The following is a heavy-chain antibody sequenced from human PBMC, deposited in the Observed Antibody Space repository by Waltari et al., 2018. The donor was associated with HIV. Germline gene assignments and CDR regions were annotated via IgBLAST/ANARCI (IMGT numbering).Heavy chain of an antibody. V-gene: IGHV4-39*01. CDR3: ARRGYSNYVDWGWFDP. Sequence: QLQLQASGPGLVMPSETLSLTCPVSGGSISSSSSYWGCIRLPPGKGLEWVGSIYYSGSTYYNPSLKSRVTISVDTSKNQFSLKLSSVTAADTAVYYCARRGYSNYVDWGWFDPWGQGTLVTVSS. J-gene: IGHJ5*02. D-gene: IGHD4-4*01. CDR2: IYYSGST. CDR1: GGSISSSSSY.